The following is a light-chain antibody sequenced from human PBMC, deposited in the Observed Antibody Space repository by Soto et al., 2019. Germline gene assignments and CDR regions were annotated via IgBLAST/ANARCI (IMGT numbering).Light chain of an antibody. CDR3: NSYTSTSALV. J-gene: IGLJ1*01. Sequence: QSVLTQPASVSGSPGQSITISCTGTTNDIGGYKYVSWYQQHPGKAPKLIIFEVTNRPSGVSNRFSGSKSGNTASLTISGLQAEDEADFYCNSYTSTSALVFGTGTKLTVL. V-gene: IGLV2-14*01. CDR2: EVT. CDR1: TNDIGGYKY.